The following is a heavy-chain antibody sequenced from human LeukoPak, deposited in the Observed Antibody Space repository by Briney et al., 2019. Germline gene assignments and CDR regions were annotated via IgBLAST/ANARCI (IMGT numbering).Heavy chain of an antibody. CDR2: ISYDGSNK. J-gene: IGHJ3*02. CDR3: ARGQWELPRGNAFDI. D-gene: IGHD1-26*01. V-gene: IGHV3-30-3*01. Sequence: GGSLRLSCAASGFTFSSYAMHWVRQVPGKGLEWVVVISYDGSNKYYADSVKGRFTISRDNSKNTLYLQMNSLRAEDTAVYYCARGQWELPRGNAFDIWGQGTMVTVSS. CDR1: GFTFSSYA.